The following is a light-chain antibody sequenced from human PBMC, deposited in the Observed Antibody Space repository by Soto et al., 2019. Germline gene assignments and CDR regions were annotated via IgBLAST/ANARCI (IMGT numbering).Light chain of an antibody. J-gene: IGLJ1*01. V-gene: IGLV2-14*01. CDR3: NSFTSSTTLDV. Sequence: QSALTQPASVSGSPGQSITISCTGTSSDVGGYNYVSWYQQHPGKAPKLLIYDVSNRPSGVSNRFSGSKSGNTASLTISGLQAEDEADYYCNSFTSSTTLDVFGTGTQLTVL. CDR2: DVS. CDR1: SSDVGGYNY.